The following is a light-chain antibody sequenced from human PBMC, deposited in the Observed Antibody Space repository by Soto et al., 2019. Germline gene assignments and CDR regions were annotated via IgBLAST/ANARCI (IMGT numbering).Light chain of an antibody. V-gene: IGLV2-23*02. J-gene: IGLJ1*01. Sequence: QSALTQPASVSGSPGQSITISCTGTSSDGGSYDLVSWYQQHPGKAPKLMIYDVTKRPSGVSNRFSGPKSGNTASLTISGLQAEDEADYYCCSYAGSDTYVFGTGTKVTVL. CDR2: DVT. CDR3: CSYAGSDTYV. CDR1: SSDGGSYDL.